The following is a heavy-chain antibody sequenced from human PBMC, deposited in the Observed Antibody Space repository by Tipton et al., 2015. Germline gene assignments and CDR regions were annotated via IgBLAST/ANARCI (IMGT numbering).Heavy chain of an antibody. Sequence: LRLSCSVSGVSVSSRRYYWGWIRQPPGKGLEWIGTIYSSGSTFYNPSLKSRLTISLDTSKNQFSLHLSSVTAADTAVYYCAREVWYYDSSGYDYWGQGTLVTVSS. CDR2: IYSSGST. D-gene: IGHD3-22*01. V-gene: IGHV4-39*07. CDR3: AREVWYYDSSGYDY. CDR1: GVSVSSRRYY. J-gene: IGHJ4*02.